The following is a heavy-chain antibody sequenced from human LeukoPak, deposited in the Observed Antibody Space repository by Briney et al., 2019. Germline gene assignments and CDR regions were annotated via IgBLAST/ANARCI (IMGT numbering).Heavy chain of an antibody. Sequence: GGSLRLSCAASGFTFSSYAMSWVRQAPGKGLEWVSVISATATYYADSVKGRFTISRDTSRNTLYLQTNSLRADDTAVYYCAKGQGSGSYPFDYWGQGTLVTVSS. CDR2: ISATAT. V-gene: IGHV3-23*01. CDR3: AKGQGSGSYPFDY. D-gene: IGHD3-16*02. J-gene: IGHJ4*02. CDR1: GFTFSSYA.